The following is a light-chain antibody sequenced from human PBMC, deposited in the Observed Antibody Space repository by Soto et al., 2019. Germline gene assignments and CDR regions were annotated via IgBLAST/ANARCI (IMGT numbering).Light chain of an antibody. CDR2: EVS. V-gene: IGLV2-23*02. J-gene: IGLJ2*01. CDR1: SSDVGSYNL. Sequence: QSVLTQPASVSGSPGQSITISCTGTSSDVGSYNLVSWYQQHPGKAPKLMIYEVSKRPSGVSNRFSGSESGNTASLTISGLQAEDEADYYCCSYAGSSTFVVFGGGTKVTVL. CDR3: CSYAGSSTFVV.